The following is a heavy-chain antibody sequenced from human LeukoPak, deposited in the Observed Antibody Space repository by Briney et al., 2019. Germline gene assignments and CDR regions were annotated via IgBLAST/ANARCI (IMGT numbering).Heavy chain of an antibody. Sequence: GRSLRLSCAASGFTFSSYGMHWVRQAPGKGLEWVAVIWYDGSNKYYADSVKGRFTISRDNSKNTLYLQMNSLRAEDTAVYYCARDPDSSNYFDYWGQGTLVTVSS. CDR2: IWYDGSNK. V-gene: IGHV3-33*08. CDR1: GFTFSSYG. D-gene: IGHD6-6*01. J-gene: IGHJ4*02. CDR3: ARDPDSSNYFDY.